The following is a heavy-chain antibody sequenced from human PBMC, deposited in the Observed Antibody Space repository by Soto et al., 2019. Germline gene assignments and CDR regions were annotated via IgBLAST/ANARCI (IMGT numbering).Heavy chain of an antibody. CDR2: ISASGVST. Sequence: PGGSLRLSCTASGFTFSSFGMSWVRQAPGKGLEWVSTISASGVSTHYADSVKGRFTISRDNSKNTLSLQMNTVRADDTAVYYCSKDYTYHIASYKSFDYWGPGTLVTVSS. CDR3: SKDYTYHIASYKSFDY. V-gene: IGHV3-23*01. CDR1: GFTFSSFG. D-gene: IGHD3-10*01. J-gene: IGHJ4*02.